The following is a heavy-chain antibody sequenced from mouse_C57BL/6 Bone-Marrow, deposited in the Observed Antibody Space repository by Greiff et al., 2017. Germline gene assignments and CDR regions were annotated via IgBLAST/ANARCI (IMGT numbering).Heavy chain of an antibody. Sequence: VQLQQPGAELVQPGASVKLSCKASGYTFTSYWMQWVNQRPGQGLEWIGEIDPSDSYTTYNQTFKGKATLTVDTASSTAYMQLSSLTSEDAAVYYCARLDGYHWDFDVWGTGTTVTVSS. CDR3: ARLDGYHWDFDV. V-gene: IGHV1-50*01. D-gene: IGHD2-3*01. CDR2: IDPSDSYT. J-gene: IGHJ1*03. CDR1: GYTFTSYW.